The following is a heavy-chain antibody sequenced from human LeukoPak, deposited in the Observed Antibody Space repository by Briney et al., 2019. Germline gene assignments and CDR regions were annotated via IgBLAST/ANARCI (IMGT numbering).Heavy chain of an antibody. D-gene: IGHD4-17*01. V-gene: IGHV4-59*12. Sequence: SETLSLTCTVSGGSISSYYWSWIRQPPGKGLEWIGYIYYSGSTNYNPSLKSRVTISVDTSKNQFSLKLSSVTAADTAVYYCARGRAVTTHYYYYGMDVWGQGTTVTVSS. CDR1: GGSISSYY. CDR3: ARGRAVTTHYYYYGMDV. J-gene: IGHJ6*02. CDR2: IYYSGST.